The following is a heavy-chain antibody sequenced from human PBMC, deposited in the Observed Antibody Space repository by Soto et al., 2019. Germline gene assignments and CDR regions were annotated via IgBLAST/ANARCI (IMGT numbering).Heavy chain of an antibody. V-gene: IGHV3-23*01. J-gene: IGHJ4*02. CDR2: ISSTGRRT. Sequence: PGGSLRLSCGSSGFNFANYAMGWVRQAPGKGLEWVSGISSTGRRTYYADSVRGRFSISRDNSKNTVDLQINSLRAEDTAVYYCAKDHEDIVLMVYNFDYWGQGTLVTVSS. D-gene: IGHD2-8*01. CDR1: GFNFANYA. CDR3: AKDHEDIVLMVYNFDY.